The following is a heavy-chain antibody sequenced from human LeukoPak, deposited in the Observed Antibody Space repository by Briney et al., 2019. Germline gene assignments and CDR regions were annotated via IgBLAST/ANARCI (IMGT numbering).Heavy chain of an antibody. CDR1: GGSISSYY. V-gene: IGHV4-59*01. Sequence: PSETLSLTCTVSGGSISSYYWSWIRQPPGKGLEWIGYIYYSGSTNYNPSLKSRVTISVDTSKNQFSLKLSSVTAADTAVYYCARVRGYNHPEYFDYWGQGTLVTVSS. J-gene: IGHJ4*02. D-gene: IGHD5-24*01. CDR2: IYYSGST. CDR3: ARVRGYNHPEYFDY.